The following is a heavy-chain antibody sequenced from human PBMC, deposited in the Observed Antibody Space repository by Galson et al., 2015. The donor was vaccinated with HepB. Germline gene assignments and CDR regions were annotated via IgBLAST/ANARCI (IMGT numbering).Heavy chain of an antibody. CDR2: ISGSGGST. CDR1: GFTFSSYA. J-gene: IGHJ4*02. Sequence: SLRLSCAASGFTFSSYAMSWVRQAPGKGLEWVSAISGSGGSTYYADSVKGRFTISRDNSKNTLYLQMNSLRAEDTAVYYCAKDQDRQWTAGSYWGQGTLVTVSS. CDR3: AKDQDRQWTAGSY. D-gene: IGHD6-19*01. V-gene: IGHV3-23*01.